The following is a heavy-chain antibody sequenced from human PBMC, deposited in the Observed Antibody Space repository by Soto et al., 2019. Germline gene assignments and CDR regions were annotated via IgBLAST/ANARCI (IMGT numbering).Heavy chain of an antibody. J-gene: IGHJ6*03. V-gene: IGHV3-66*02. D-gene: IGHD1-26*01. Sequence: GGSLRLSCAASGFTVSSNYMSWVRQAPGKGLEWVSVIYSGGSTYYADSVKGRFTISRDNSKNTLYLQMNSLRAEDTAVYYCARSGVGVTTSHYYYMDVWGKGTTVTVSS. CDR3: ARSGVGVTTSHYYYMDV. CDR2: IYSGGST. CDR1: GFTVSSNY.